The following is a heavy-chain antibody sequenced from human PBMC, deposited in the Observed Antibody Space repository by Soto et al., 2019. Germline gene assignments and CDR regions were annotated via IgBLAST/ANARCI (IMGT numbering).Heavy chain of an antibody. D-gene: IGHD3-22*01. CDR3: VRARSTDSRPDY. CDR2: ITSSSSYI. CDR1: GFTFSLYS. V-gene: IGHV3-21*01. J-gene: IGHJ4*02. Sequence: GSLRLSCAASGFTFSLYSMIWVRQAPWKGLEWVASITSSSSYIYCEDSLKGRFTISRDNAKNSLFLQLDSLRAEDTAVYLCVRARSTDSRPDYWGQGTLVTVSS.